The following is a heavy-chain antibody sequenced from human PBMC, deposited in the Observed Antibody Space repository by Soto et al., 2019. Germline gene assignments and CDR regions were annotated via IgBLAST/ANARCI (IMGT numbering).Heavy chain of an antibody. J-gene: IGHJ6*02. CDR3: ARDRGGSSWPRVPQYHYGMAF. CDR2: IIPIFGTA. Sequence: SVKVSCKASGGTFSSYAISWVRQAPGQGLEWMGGIIPIFGTANYAQKFQGRVTITADESTSTAYMELSSLRSEDTAVYYCARDRGGSSWPRVPQYHYGMAFWGQGSTVTVSS. D-gene: IGHD6-13*01. CDR1: GGTFSSYA. V-gene: IGHV1-69*13.